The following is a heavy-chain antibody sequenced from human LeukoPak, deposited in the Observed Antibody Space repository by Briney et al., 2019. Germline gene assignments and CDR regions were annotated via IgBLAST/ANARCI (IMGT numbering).Heavy chain of an antibody. CDR1: GGTFSSYA. V-gene: IGHV1-69*04. CDR2: IIPILGIA. D-gene: IGHD2-8*01. J-gene: IGHJ6*02. CDR3: ARNGGPYYYYGMDV. Sequence: SVKVSCKASGGTFSSYAISWLRQAPGQGLEWMGRIIPILGIANYAQKFQGRVTITADKSTSTAYMELSSLRSEDTAVYYCARNGGPYYYYGMDVWGQGTTVTVSS.